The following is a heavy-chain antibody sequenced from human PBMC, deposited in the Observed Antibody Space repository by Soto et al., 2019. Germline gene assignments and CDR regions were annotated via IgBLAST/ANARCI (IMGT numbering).Heavy chain of an antibody. J-gene: IGHJ4*02. CDR3: ARASSSGHSAPFEY. CDR1: GYTFISYC. Sequence: GESLKISCKGSGYTFISYCIAWVRQMPGQGLEWMGSICPGDAETRYSPSFQGQVTISADKSINTAFLQWHTLKASDSARHYCARASSSGHSAPFEYWGRGTRVTVSS. D-gene: IGHD6-19*01. CDR2: ICPGDAET. V-gene: IGHV5-51*01.